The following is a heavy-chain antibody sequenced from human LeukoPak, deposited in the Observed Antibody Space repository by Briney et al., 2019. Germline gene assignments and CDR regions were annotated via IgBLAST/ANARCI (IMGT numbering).Heavy chain of an antibody. J-gene: IGHJ3*02. CDR3: AKDIWYSSGWYEGAGAFDI. D-gene: IGHD6-19*01. CDR1: GFTFDDYA. V-gene: IGHV3-43D*04. Sequence: GGSLRLSCAASGFTFDDYAMHWVRQAPGKGLEWVSLISWDGGSTYYADSVKGRFTISRDNSKNSLYLQMNSLRAEDTALYYCAKDIWYSSGWYEGAGAFDIWGQGTMVTVSS. CDR2: ISWDGGST.